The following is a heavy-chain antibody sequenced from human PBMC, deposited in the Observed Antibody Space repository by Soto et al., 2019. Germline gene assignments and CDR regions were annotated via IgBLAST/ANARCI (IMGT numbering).Heavy chain of an antibody. D-gene: IGHD2-15*01. CDR3: ARDNCGGGSCYSDARMDV. J-gene: IGHJ6*02. CDR1: GYTFTGYY. V-gene: IGHV1-2*04. Sequence: GASVKVSCKASGYTFTGYYIHWVRQAPGQGLEWMGWINPNSGGTSYAQKFQGWVTMTRDTSISTAYMELSRLISDDTAVYYCARDNCGGGSCYSDARMDVWGQGTTVTVSS. CDR2: INPNSGGT.